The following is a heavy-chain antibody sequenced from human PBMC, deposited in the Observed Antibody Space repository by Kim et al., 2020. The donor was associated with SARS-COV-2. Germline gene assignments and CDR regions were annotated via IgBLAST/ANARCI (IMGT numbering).Heavy chain of an antibody. V-gene: IGHV4-61*02. CDR3: AREVVVGATGXFAP. CDR1: GASINNGSYY. D-gene: IGHD2-15*01. J-gene: IGHJ5*02. CDR2: IYTRRTV. Sequence: TLSLTCTVSGASINNGSYYWTWIRQPAGKGLEWIGRIYTRRTVNYNPSLKSRVTISLDTSKNQFSLQLTSVTAADTAMYYCAREVVVGATGXFAPWGQGTLVTVSS.